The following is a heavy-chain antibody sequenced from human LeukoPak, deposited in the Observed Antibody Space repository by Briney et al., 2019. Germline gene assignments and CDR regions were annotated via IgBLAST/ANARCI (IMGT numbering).Heavy chain of an antibody. CDR1: GGSFSGYY. CDR3: ARDSPGYSSGWYDP. V-gene: IGHV4-34*01. J-gene: IGHJ5*02. D-gene: IGHD6-19*01. CDR2: VDHSGST. Sequence: PSETLSLTCAVYGGSFSGYYWSWIRQPPGRGLEWIGEVDHSGSTNYNPSVKTRVTISLDTSKTQFSLKLTSVTAADTAVYYCARDSPGYSSGWYDPFGQGTLVTVTS.